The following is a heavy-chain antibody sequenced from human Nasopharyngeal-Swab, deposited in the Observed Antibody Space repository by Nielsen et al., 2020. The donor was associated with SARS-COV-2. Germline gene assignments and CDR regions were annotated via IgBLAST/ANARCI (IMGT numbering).Heavy chain of an antibody. CDR2: INYSGST. V-gene: IGHV4-31*02. CDR3: VRFGVFDAFDI. D-gene: IGHD5/OR15-5a*01. J-gene: IGHJ3*02. Sequence: WIRQPPGKGLEWIGYINYSGSTYYNPSLKSRVTISVDTSKNEFSLKLTSVTAADTAVFYCVRFGVFDAFDIWGQGTMVTVSS.